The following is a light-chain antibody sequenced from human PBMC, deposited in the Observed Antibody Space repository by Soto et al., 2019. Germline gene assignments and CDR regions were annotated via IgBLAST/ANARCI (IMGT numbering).Light chain of an antibody. CDR1: QAVNTR. J-gene: IGKJ1*01. CDR3: HQRQSWPRT. Sequence: EIVLTQSPGTLSLSPGERATLSCRASQAVNTRLAWYQHKPGPAPRLLIYLASNRAAGVPARFSGSGSGTDFTLTISDVEPEDFAVYYCHQRQSWPRTFGQGTKVDIK. V-gene: IGKV3-11*01. CDR2: LAS.